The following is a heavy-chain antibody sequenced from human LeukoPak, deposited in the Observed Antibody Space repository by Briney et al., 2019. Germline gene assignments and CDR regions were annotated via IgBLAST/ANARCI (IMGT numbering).Heavy chain of an antibody. J-gene: IGHJ5*02. D-gene: IGHD3-16*01. CDR3: AKPYQQLLWDYFDP. V-gene: IGHV4-39*01. CDR2: IFHMGHT. CDR1: GGSVDSSYY. Sequence: SETLSLICTVSGGSVDSSYYWAWIRQSPGKGLEWIGSIFHMGHTYYNPSLKSRLTISLDTSKNQFSLKLTSLTAADTAIYYCAKPYQQLLWDYFDPWGQGKLVTVSS.